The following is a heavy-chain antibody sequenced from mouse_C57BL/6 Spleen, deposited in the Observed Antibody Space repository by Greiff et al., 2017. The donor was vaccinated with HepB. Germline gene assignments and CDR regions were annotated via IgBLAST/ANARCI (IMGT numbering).Heavy chain of an antibody. D-gene: IGHD4-1*01. CDR3: ARRTGTGYFDY. J-gene: IGHJ2*01. V-gene: IGHV1-19*01. CDR2: INPYNGGT. Sequence: EVKLMESGPVLVKPGASVKMSCKASGYTFTDYYMNWVKQSHGKSLEWIGVINPYNGGTSYNQKFKGKATLTVDKSSSTAYMELNSLTSEDSAVYYCARRTGTGYFDYWGQGTTLTVSS. CDR1: GYTFTDYY.